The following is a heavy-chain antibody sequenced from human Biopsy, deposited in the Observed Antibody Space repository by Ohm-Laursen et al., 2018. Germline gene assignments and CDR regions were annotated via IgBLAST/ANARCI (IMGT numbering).Heavy chain of an antibody. Sequence: SLRLSCTASGFTFSTYVMTWVRQAPGKGLEWVSSITSRTSFTYYADSVKGRVTISRDNANNSVSLQMNNLRVDDTAVYYCARWYGDLFYYYNGMDVWGQGTTVTVSS. CDR3: ARWYGDLFYYYNGMDV. D-gene: IGHD3-10*01. CDR1: GFTFSTYV. CDR2: ITSRTSFT. J-gene: IGHJ6*02. V-gene: IGHV3-21*01.